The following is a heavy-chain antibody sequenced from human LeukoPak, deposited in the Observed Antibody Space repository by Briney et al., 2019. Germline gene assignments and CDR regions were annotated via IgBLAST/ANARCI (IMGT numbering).Heavy chain of an antibody. Sequence: SETLSLTCTVSGGSISSSSYYWGWIRQPPGKGLEWIGSTYYSGSTYYNPSLKSRVTISVDTSKNQFSLNLSSVTAADTAVYYCARGAGPLSVAGRNYFDYWGQGTLVTVSS. CDR2: TYYSGST. CDR1: GGSISSSSYY. J-gene: IGHJ4*02. V-gene: IGHV4-39*07. D-gene: IGHD6-19*01. CDR3: ARGAGPLSVAGRNYFDY.